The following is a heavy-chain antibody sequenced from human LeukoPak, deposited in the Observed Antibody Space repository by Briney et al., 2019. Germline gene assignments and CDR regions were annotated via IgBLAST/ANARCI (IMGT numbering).Heavy chain of an antibody. CDR3: ARDEVRFPRVFQH. J-gene: IGHJ1*01. D-gene: IGHD3-10*01. V-gene: IGHV4-59*01. CDR2: IYYSGST. Sequence: SETLSLTCTVSGGFISSYHWSWIRQPPGKGLEWIGNIYYSGSTNYNPSLKSRVTISLDTSKDQFSLKLSSVTAADTAVYYCARDEVRFPRVFQHWGQGTLVTVSS. CDR1: GGFISSYH.